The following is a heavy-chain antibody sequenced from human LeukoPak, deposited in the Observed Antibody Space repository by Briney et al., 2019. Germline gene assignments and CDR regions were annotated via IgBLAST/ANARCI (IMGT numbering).Heavy chain of an antibody. D-gene: IGHD2-8*01. CDR1: GFTFSSYW. CDR3: ARDLTGCPDY. J-gene: IGHJ4*02. Sequence: GGSLRLSCAASGFTFSSYWMHWVRQAPGKGLVWVSRMNSDGSSTSYADSVKGRFTISRDNAKNTLYLQMNSLRAEDTAVYYCARDLTGCPDYWGQGTLVTVSS. CDR2: MNSDGSST. V-gene: IGHV3-74*01.